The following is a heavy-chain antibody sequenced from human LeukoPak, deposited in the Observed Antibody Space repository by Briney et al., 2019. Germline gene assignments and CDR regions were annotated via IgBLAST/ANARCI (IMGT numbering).Heavy chain of an antibody. CDR1: GGTFSSYA. V-gene: IGHV1-69*04. CDR3: ARGQYYYDSSGYYPSNLDY. CDR2: IIPILGIA. D-gene: IGHD3-22*01. J-gene: IGHJ4*02. Sequence: SVKVSCKASGGTFSSYAISWVRQAPGQGLEWMGRIIPILGIANYAQKFQGRVTITADKSTSTAYMELSSLRSEDTAVYYCARGQYYYDSSGYYPSNLDYWGQGTLVTVSS.